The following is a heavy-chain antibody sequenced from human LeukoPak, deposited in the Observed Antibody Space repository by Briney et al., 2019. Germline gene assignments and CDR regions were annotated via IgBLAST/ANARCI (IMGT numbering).Heavy chain of an antibody. Sequence: GGSLRLSCAPSGFTLSNYSMNWVRQAPGKGLEWVSSISSSSSYIYYADSVKGRFTISRDNAKNSLYLQMNSLRAEDTAVYYCARDILTGYYNDWGQGTLVTVSS. J-gene: IGHJ4*02. D-gene: IGHD3-9*01. CDR1: GFTLSNYS. CDR3: ARDILTGYYND. V-gene: IGHV3-21*01. CDR2: ISSSSSYI.